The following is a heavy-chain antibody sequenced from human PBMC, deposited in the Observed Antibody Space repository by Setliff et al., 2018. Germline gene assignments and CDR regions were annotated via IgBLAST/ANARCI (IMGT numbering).Heavy chain of an antibody. J-gene: IGHJ2*01. CDR2: IYYSGTT. D-gene: IGHD2-2*01. CDR3: ARTSTGRYFDL. V-gene: IGHV4-38-2*01. Sequence: SETLSLTCAVSDFSVGSVYYWGWIRQPPGRGLEWVANIYYSGTTHYSPSFQSRVTMSVDTSKNQFSLNLSSVTAADTALYYCARTSTGRYFDLWGRGTLVTVSS. CDR1: DFSVGSVYY.